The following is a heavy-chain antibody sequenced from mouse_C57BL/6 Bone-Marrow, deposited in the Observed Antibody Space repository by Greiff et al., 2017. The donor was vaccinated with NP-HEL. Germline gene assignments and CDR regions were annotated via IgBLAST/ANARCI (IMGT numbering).Heavy chain of an antibody. V-gene: IGHV1-74*01. D-gene: IGHD2-2*01. CDR3: AIWLWLRRPFAY. CDR1: GYTFTSYW. Sequence: QVQLQQPGAELVKPGASVKVSCKASGYTFTSYWMHWVKQRPGQGLEWIGRIHPSDSDTNYNQKFKGKATLTVDKSSSTAYMQRSSLTSEDSAVYYCAIWLWLRRPFAYWGQGTLVTVSA. J-gene: IGHJ3*01. CDR2: IHPSDSDT.